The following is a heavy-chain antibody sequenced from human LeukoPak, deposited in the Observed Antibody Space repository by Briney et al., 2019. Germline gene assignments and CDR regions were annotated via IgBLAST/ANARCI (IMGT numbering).Heavy chain of an antibody. CDR2: ISYDGSNK. CDR3: AKARGSEIAAATNY. V-gene: IGHV3-30*18. Sequence: GRSLRLSCAASGFTFSSYGMHWVRQAPGKGLEWVAVISYDGSNKYYADSVKGRFTISRDNSKNTLYLQMNSLRAEDTAVYYCAKARGSEIAAATNYWGQGALVTVSS. CDR1: GFTFSSYG. D-gene: IGHD6-13*01. J-gene: IGHJ4*02.